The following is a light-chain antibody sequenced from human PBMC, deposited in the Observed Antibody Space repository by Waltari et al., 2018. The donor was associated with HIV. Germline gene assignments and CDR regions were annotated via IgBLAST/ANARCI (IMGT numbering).Light chain of an antibody. J-gene: IGLJ2*01. V-gene: IGLV6-57*01. Sequence: FMLTQPHSVSESPLETVTISFTRRSGSIASSYVQLYQKRPRRYPTTLIYEDQQRPTGVPDRFYGAINSSSNAASLSICGLKTDDEADYYCQSYDTNNVIFGGGTKLTVL. CDR1: SGSIASSY. CDR2: EDQ. CDR3: QSYDTNNVI.